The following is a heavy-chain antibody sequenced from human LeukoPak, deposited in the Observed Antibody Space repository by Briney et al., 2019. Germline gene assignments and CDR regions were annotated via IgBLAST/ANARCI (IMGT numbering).Heavy chain of an antibody. V-gene: IGHV3-33*01. J-gene: IGHJ4*02. CDR3: ARSLNIVVVVAAY. CDR2: IWYDGSNK. CDR1: GFTFSSYV. D-gene: IGHD2-15*01. Sequence: GGSLRLSCAASGFTFSSYVMHWVRQAPGKGLEWVAVIWYDGSNKYYADSVKGRFTISRDNSKNTLYLQMNSLRAEDTAVYYCARSLNIVVVVAAYWGQGTLVTVSS.